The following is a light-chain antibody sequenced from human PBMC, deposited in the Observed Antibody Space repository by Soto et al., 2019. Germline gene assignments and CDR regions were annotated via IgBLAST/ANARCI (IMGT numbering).Light chain of an antibody. V-gene: IGKV3-15*01. CDR1: QNVRDQ. CDR2: AAS. Sequence: EVVMTQSPATLSVSPGERATLSCRASQNVRDQLVWYQQKPGQAPRLLIYAASTRAAGIPARFSGSGSGTEFTLTTSSLQSDDFAVYYCQQHANWPPLTFGGGTKVEIK. CDR3: QQHANWPPLT. J-gene: IGKJ4*01.